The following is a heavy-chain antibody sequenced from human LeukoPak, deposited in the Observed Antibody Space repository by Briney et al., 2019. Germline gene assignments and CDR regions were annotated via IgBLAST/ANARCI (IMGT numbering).Heavy chain of an antibody. CDR3: ARTSGGYSGGGYYYYMDV. D-gene: IGHD3-10*01. Sequence: SETLSLTCTVSGYSISSGYYWGWIRQPPGQGLEWIGSIYHSGSTYYNPSLKSRVTISVDTSKNQFSLKLSSVTAADTAVYYCARTSGGYSGGGYYYYMDVWGKGTTVTVSS. J-gene: IGHJ6*03. V-gene: IGHV4-38-2*02. CDR1: GYSISSGYY. CDR2: IYHSGST.